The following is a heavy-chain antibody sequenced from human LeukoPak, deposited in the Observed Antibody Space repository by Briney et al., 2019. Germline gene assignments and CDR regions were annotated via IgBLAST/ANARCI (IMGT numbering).Heavy chain of an antibody. Sequence: ASVKVSCKASGYTFTGYYMHWVRQDPGQGLEWMGWINPNSGGTNYAQKFQGRVTMTRDTSISTAYMELSRLRSDDTAVYYCASPRSAAALIDIWGQGTMVTVSS. D-gene: IGHD6-13*01. CDR1: GYTFTGYY. CDR2: INPNSGGT. CDR3: ASPRSAAALIDI. V-gene: IGHV1-2*02. J-gene: IGHJ3*02.